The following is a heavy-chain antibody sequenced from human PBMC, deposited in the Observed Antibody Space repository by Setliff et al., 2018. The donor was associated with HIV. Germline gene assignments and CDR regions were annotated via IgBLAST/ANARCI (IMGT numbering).Heavy chain of an antibody. CDR3: AAEPAGPLDGFDI. J-gene: IGHJ3*02. D-gene: IGHD2-2*01. CDR2: VNADNGNT. V-gene: IGHV1-3*01. Sequence: ASVKVSCKASGYTFTSYALHWVRQAPGQRLEWMGWVNADNGNTKYSEKFQGRVTITRDTAASTVYMELSRLKSEDTAVYYCAAEPAGPLDGFDIWG. CDR1: GYTFTSYA.